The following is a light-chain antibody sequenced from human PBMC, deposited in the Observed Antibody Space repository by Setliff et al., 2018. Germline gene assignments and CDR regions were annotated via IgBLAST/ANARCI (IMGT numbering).Light chain of an antibody. V-gene: IGLV2-8*01. CDR3: SSYAGSNNFV. CDR2: EVS. J-gene: IGLJ1*01. CDR1: SSDVGGYNY. Sequence: QSALARPPSASGSPGQSVTTSCTGTSSDVGGYNYVSWYQQHPGKAPKLMIYEVSKRPSGVPDRFSGSKSGNTASLTVSGLQAEDEADYYCSSYAGSNNFVFGTGTKVTVL.